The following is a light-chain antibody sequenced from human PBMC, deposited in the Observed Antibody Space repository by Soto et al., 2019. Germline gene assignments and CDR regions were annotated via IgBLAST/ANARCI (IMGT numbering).Light chain of an antibody. CDR1: QSVLYSSNNKNY. Sequence: DIVMTQSPDSLAVPLGERATINCKSSQSVLYSSNNKNYLAWYQQKPGQPPKLLIYWASTRESGVPDRFSGSGSGTDFTLTISSLQAEDVAVYYCQQYYSTPRTFDQGTKVEIK. V-gene: IGKV4-1*01. J-gene: IGKJ1*01. CDR2: WAS. CDR3: QQYYSTPRT.